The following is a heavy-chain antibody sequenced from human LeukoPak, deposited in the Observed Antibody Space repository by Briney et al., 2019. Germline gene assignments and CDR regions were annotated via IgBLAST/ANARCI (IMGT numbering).Heavy chain of an antibody. D-gene: IGHD6-13*01. J-gene: IGHJ5*02. V-gene: IGHV5-51*01. Sequence: GESLKISCKGSGYSFTSYWIGWVRQMPGKGLEWMGIIYPGDSDTRYSPSFQGQVTISADKSISTAYLQWSSLKASGTAMYYCARQPAAAFRSNWFDPWGQGTLVTVSS. CDR2: IYPGDSDT. CDR1: GYSFTSYW. CDR3: ARQPAAAFRSNWFDP.